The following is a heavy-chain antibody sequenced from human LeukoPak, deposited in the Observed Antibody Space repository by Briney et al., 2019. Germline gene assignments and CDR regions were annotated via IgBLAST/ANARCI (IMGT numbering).Heavy chain of an antibody. D-gene: IGHD3-10*01. CDR2: ISGSGGST. CDR3: AKDTQYYYGSGSYFY. Sequence: GGSLRLSCAASGFTFSSYAMSWVRQAPGKGPEWVSAISGSGGSTYYADSVKGRFTISRDNSKNTLYLQMNSLRAEDTAVYYCAKDTQYYYGSGSYFYWGQGTLVTVSS. CDR1: GFTFSSYA. J-gene: IGHJ4*02. V-gene: IGHV3-23*01.